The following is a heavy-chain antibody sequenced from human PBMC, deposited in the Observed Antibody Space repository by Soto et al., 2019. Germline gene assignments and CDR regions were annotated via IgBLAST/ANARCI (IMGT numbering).Heavy chain of an antibody. D-gene: IGHD2-15*01. CDR2: IKTDGTTT. CDR3: VRDQDTYGQAVFNF. V-gene: IGHV3-74*03. CDR1: GFPLSTYW. J-gene: IGHJ4*02. Sequence: DVQLVESGGGLVQPGGSLRLSCEASGFPLSTYWMHWVRQVPGKGLVWVSRIKTDGTTTTYADSVKGRFSISRDNAKNMLYLQMNNLRVEDTAVYYCVRDQDTYGQAVFNFWGQGTVVTGSS.